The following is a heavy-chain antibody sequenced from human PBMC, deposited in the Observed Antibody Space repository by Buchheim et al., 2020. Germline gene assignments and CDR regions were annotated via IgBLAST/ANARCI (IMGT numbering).Heavy chain of an antibody. CDR1: GFTFHSYD. J-gene: IGHJ4*02. V-gene: IGHV3-48*02. CDR2: ISSSARAI. D-gene: IGHD4-23*01. CDR3: ARDPGHMTTVDPWDY. Sequence: EVQLVESGGDLVQPGGSLRLSCAASGFTFHSYDMNWVRQAPGKGLEWVSFISSSARAIYYADSVRGRFTISRDNAKNSMYLQMNSLRDEDTAVYYCARDPGHMTTVDPWDYWGQGTL.